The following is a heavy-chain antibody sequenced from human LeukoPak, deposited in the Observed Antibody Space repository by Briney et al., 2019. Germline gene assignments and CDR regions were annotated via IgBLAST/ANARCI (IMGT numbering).Heavy chain of an antibody. Sequence: ASVKVSCKASGYTFASYYIHWVRQAPGQGLERMGIINPSGGSTTYAQKFQGRVAMTRDTSTGTVYMVLSSRRSEDTAVYYCARAPRSRAYYDFWSGFDYWGQGTLVTVSS. V-gene: IGHV1-46*01. D-gene: IGHD3-3*01. CDR2: INPSGGST. CDR1: GYTFASYY. J-gene: IGHJ4*02. CDR3: ARAPRSRAYYDFWSGFDY.